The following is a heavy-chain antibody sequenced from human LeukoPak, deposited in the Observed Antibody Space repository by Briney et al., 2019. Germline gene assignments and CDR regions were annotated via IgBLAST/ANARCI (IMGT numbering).Heavy chain of an antibody. Sequence: ASVKVSCKASGYIFTDYHIHWVRQAPGQGLEWVGWINPNSGVTNYAQKFQGRVIMTRDTSISTAYLQWSSLKASDTAMYYCARAITGTDRLVDYWGQGTLVTVSS. J-gene: IGHJ4*02. CDR1: GYIFTDYH. CDR2: INPNSGVT. CDR3: ARAITGTDRLVDY. D-gene: IGHD1-20*01. V-gene: IGHV1-2*02.